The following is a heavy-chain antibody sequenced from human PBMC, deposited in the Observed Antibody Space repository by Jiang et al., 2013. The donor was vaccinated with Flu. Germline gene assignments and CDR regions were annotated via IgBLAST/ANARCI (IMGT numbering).Heavy chain of an antibody. CDR3: ARLAPPTRAYSSSHRVRGFRY. CDR2: LIYGGSA. V-gene: IGHV4-39*01. CDR1: GASISSSIYH. D-gene: IGHD6-13*01. J-gene: IGHJ4*02. Sequence: GSGLVKPSETLSLTCTVSGASISSSIYHWAWIRQPPGKGLEWIGNLIYGGSAHYNPSLKSRAIISVDTSKNQFSLTLSSVTAADTAVYYCARLAPPTRAYSSSHRVRGFRYWGQGTLVTVSS.